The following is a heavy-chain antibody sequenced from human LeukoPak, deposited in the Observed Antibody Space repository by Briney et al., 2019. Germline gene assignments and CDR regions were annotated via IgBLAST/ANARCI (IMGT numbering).Heavy chain of an antibody. CDR1: GGSISSYY. Sequence: SETLSLTCTVSGGSISSYYWSWIRQPPGKGLEGIGYIHYSGSTNYNPSLKSRVTISVDTSKNQFSLKLSSVTAAGTAVYYCARRHYGGNSVYCGYWGQGTLVTVSS. V-gene: IGHV4-59*08. CDR2: IHYSGST. D-gene: IGHD4-23*01. CDR3: ARRHYGGNSVYCGY. J-gene: IGHJ4*02.